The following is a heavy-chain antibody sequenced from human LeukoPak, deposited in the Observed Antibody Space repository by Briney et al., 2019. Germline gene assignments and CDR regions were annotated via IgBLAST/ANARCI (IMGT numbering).Heavy chain of an antibody. V-gene: IGHV1-2*02. D-gene: IGHD3-22*01. Sequence: GASVKVSCKASGYTFTSYYMHWVRQAPGQGLEWMGWINPNSGGTNYAQKFQGRVTMTRDTSISTAYMELSRLRSDDTAVYYCARAGSSGYYYFDYWGQGTLVTVSS. CDR3: ARAGSSGYYYFDY. CDR2: INPNSGGT. J-gene: IGHJ4*02. CDR1: GYTFTSYY.